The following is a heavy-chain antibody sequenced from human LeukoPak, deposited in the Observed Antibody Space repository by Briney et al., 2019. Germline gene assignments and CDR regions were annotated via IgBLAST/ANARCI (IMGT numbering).Heavy chain of an antibody. J-gene: IGHJ4*02. D-gene: IGHD3-9*01. Sequence: GSLRLSCAASGFTFSDYYMSWIRQAPGKGLEWVSYISSSSSYTNYADSVKGRFTISRDNAKNSLYLQMNSLRAGDTAVYYCARALYYDILTGFYFYWGQGTLVTVSS. V-gene: IGHV3-11*05. CDR3: ARALYYDILTGFYFY. CDR1: GFTFSDYY. CDR2: ISSSSSYT.